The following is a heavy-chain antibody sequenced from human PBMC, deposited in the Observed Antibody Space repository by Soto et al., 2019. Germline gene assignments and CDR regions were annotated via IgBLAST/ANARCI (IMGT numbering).Heavy chain of an antibody. V-gene: IGHV3-23*01. Sequence: EVLLLESGGGLVQPGGSLRLSCAASGFTFGNYAMTWVRQAPGKGLEWVSGVSASGGSTYYADSVRGRFAMSRDNSKRTMYLQLSSLRAEDTGVYCCAKDFYDSGGFQSGADYWGQGILVTVSS. CDR2: VSASGGST. J-gene: IGHJ4*02. CDR1: GFTFGNYA. CDR3: AKDFYDSGGFQSGADY. D-gene: IGHD3-22*01.